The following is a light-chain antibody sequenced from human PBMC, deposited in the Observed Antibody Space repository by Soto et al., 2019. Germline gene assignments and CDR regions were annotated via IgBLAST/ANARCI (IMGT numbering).Light chain of an antibody. CDR3: HQYGSSPPVT. J-gene: IGKJ5*01. CDR1: QSVSSSY. CDR2: GAS. Sequence: EIVLTQSPGTLSLSPGERATLSCRASQSVSSSYLAWYQQKPGQAPRLLIYGASGRATGIPDRFSGSGSGTDFTLSISRLEPEDCAVYYCHQYGSSPPVTFGQGTRLEIK. V-gene: IGKV3-20*01.